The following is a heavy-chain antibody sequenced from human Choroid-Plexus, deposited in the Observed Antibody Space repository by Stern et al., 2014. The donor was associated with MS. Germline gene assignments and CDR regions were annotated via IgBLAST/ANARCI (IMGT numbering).Heavy chain of an antibody. D-gene: IGHD2/OR15-2a*01. V-gene: IGHV3-30*18. CDR1: GFSFSSFG. Sequence: MQLVESGGGVVQPGRPPRLSCAASGFSFSSFGTPWVRQAPGKGLEWVALISYDGSKDYADSVKGRFAISRDNSKNTLYLQMNSLRAEDTAVYYCAKDRQYLTFFFDFWGQGSLVTVSS. CDR3: AKDRQYLTFFFDF. CDR2: ISYDGSK. J-gene: IGHJ4*02.